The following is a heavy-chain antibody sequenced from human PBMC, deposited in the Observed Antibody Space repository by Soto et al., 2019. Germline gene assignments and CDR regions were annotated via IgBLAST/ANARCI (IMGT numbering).Heavy chain of an antibody. Sequence: QVQLVQSGDEVKKPGASVKVSCKASGYTFASFNIAWVRQAPGQGLEWMGRISVDDGNTDYGQKFQGRVTMTTDISSSTVYMELRNLRSDDTAVYYCVRHNWCAPWGQGTLVTVSS. J-gene: IGHJ5*02. CDR1: GYTFASFN. CDR3: VRHNWCAP. V-gene: IGHV1-18*01. CDR2: ISVDDGNT.